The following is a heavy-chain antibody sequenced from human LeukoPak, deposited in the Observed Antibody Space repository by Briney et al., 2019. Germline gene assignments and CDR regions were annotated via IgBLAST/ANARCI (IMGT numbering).Heavy chain of an antibody. J-gene: IGHJ3*02. D-gene: IGHD3-22*01. CDR3: TRDRDITMIVVVNDAFDI. CDR2: IRSKAYGGTT. V-gene: IGHV3-49*03. CDR1: GFTFSSYA. Sequence: GGSLRLSCAASGFTFSSYALSWFRQAPGKGLEWVGFIRSKAYGGTTEYAASVKGRFTISRDDSKSIAYLQMNSLKTEDTTVYYCTRDRDITMIVVVNDAFDIWGQGTMVTVSS.